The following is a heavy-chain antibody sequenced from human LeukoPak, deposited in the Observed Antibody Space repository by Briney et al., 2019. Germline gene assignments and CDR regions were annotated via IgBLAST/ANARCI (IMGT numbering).Heavy chain of an antibody. Sequence: ASVRVSCKTSGYTFTGHFIQWVRQAPGQGLEWMGWINPNSGGTKIPQKFQGRVTMTRDTSITTVHMDLTGLTFDDTAVYYCARDLVIRSPHQYSSQSSDAFDIWGHGTMVTVSS. D-gene: IGHD4-11*01. CDR2: INPNSGGT. CDR3: ARDLVIRSPHQYSSQSSDAFDI. J-gene: IGHJ3*02. V-gene: IGHV1-2*02. CDR1: GYTFTGHF.